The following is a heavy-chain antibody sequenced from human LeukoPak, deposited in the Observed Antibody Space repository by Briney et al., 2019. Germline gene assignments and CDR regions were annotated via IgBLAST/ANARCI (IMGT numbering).Heavy chain of an antibody. J-gene: IGHJ5*02. CDR1: GYSFTTYW. Sequence: GESLKISCKGSGYSFTTYWIGWVRQMPGKGLEWMGIIYPGDSDTTYSPSFQGQVTISADKSINTAYLQWSRLKASDTAIYYCAGLDRSGGSCYGVDPWGQGTLVTVSS. CDR2: IYPGDSDT. CDR3: AGLDRSGGSCYGVDP. D-gene: IGHD2-15*01. V-gene: IGHV5-51*01.